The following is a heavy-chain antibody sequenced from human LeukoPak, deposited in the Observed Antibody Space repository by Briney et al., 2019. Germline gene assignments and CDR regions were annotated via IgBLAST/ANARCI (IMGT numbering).Heavy chain of an antibody. Sequence: ASVKVSCKASGYTFTSYGISWVRQAPGQGLEWMGWISAYNGNTNYAQKLQGRVTITRNTSISTAYMELSSLRSEDTAVYYCARGRGIPSRYYDILTGKRGVYYFDYWGQGTLVTVSS. J-gene: IGHJ4*02. CDR1: GYTFTSYG. CDR2: ISAYNGNT. D-gene: IGHD3-9*01. CDR3: ARGRGIPSRYYDILTGKRGVYYFDY. V-gene: IGHV1-18*01.